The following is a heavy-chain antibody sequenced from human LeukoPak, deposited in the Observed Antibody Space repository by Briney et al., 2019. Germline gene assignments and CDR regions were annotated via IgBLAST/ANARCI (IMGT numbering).Heavy chain of an antibody. CDR2: ICYSGST. CDR1: GGSISSYY. CDR3: CGSYLRDAFDI. J-gene: IGHJ3*02. V-gene: IGHV4-59*01. Sequence: SETLSLTCTVSGGSISSYYWSWIWQPPGKGLEWIGYICYSGSTNYNPSLKSRVTISVDTSKNQFSLKLSSVTAADTAVYYCCGSYLRDAFDIWGQGTMVTVSS. D-gene: IGHD1-26*01.